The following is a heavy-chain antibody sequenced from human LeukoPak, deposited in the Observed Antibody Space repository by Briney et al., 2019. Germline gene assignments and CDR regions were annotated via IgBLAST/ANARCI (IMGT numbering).Heavy chain of an antibody. V-gene: IGHV4-4*07. J-gene: IGHJ4*02. CDR1: GYSISSGYY. Sequence: SETLSLTCTVSGYSISSGYYWSWIRQPAGKGLEWIGRIYTSGTTHYNPSLKSRVTMSVDTSKNQFSLNLSSVTAADTAVYYCARFSSIAAAFDYWGLGTLVTVSS. CDR3: ARFSSIAAAFDY. D-gene: IGHD6-13*01. CDR2: IYTSGTT.